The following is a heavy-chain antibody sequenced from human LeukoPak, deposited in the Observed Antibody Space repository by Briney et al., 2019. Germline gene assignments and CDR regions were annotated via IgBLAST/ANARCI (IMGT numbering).Heavy chain of an antibody. D-gene: IGHD5-18*01. CDR1: GFTFSSYS. Sequence: GGSLRLSCAASGFTFSSYSMNWVRQAPGKGLEWVSSISSSSSYIYYADSVKGRFTISRDNAKNSLYLQMNSLRVEDTAVYYCARTHWIQLWYEIPTDYWGQGTLVTVSS. V-gene: IGHV3-21*01. CDR3: ARTHWIQLWYEIPTDY. CDR2: ISSSSSYI. J-gene: IGHJ4*02.